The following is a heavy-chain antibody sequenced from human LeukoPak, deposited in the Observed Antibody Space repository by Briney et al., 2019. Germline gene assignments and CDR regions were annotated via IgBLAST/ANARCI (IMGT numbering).Heavy chain of an antibody. D-gene: IGHD3-3*01. J-gene: IGHJ4*02. CDR3: ARASINRYDFWSGPVSCFDY. CDR1: GGSISSGDYY. V-gene: IGHV4-30-4*08. Sequence: SETLSLTCTVSGGSISSGDYYWSWIRQPPGTGLEWIGYIYYSGSTYYNPSLKSRVTISVDTSKNQFSLKLSSVTAADTAVYYCARASINRYDFWSGPVSCFDYWGQGTLVTVSS. CDR2: IYYSGST.